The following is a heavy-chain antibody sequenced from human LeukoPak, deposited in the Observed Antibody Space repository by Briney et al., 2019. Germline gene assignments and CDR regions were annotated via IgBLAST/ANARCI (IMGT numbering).Heavy chain of an antibody. V-gene: IGHV3-7*01. CDR3: AREKLRGLRYYYGMDV. J-gene: IGHJ6*02. Sequence: GGSLRLSCAASGFTFSSYWMTWVRQAPGKGLEWVANIKQDGSEKYYVDSVKGRFTISRDNAKNSLYLQMSSLRAEDTAVYYCAREKLRGLRYYYGMDVWGQGTTVTVSS. CDR2: IKQDGSEK. CDR1: GFTFSSYW. D-gene: IGHD5-18*01.